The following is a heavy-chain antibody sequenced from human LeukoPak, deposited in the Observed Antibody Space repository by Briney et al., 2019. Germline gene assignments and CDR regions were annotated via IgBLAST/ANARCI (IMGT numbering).Heavy chain of an antibody. Sequence: SETLSLTCTVSGASISRYYWSWIRQSAGKGLGWIGRFNISGSTHYNPSLKSRVTMSVDTSKNQFSLKLSSVTAADTAVYYCARDINPHGFDPWGQGTLVTVSS. J-gene: IGHJ5*02. CDR3: ARDINPHGFDP. V-gene: IGHV4-4*07. CDR2: FNISGST. CDR1: GASISRYY.